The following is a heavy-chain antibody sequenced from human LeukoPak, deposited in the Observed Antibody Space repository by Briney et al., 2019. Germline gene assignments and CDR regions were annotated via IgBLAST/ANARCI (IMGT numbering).Heavy chain of an antibody. V-gene: IGHV3-30*02. D-gene: IGHD5-24*01. Sequence: GGSLRLSCAASAFTFSNYGMHWVRQAPGKGLEWVAFLRYDGSSKYYLDSVKGRFTISRDNSKNTLYLQMNSLRAEDTAVYYCARGGGYYFDYLGQGTLVTVSS. CDR2: LRYDGSSK. CDR1: AFTFSNYG. CDR3: ARGGGYYFDY. J-gene: IGHJ4*02.